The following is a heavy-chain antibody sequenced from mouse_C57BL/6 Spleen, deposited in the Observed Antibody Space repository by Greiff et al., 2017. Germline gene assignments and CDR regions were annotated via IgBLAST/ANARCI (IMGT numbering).Heavy chain of an antibody. J-gene: IGHJ4*01. V-gene: IGHV1-72*01. CDR2: IDPNSGGT. D-gene: IGHD1-1*01. Sequence: QVQLHQPGAELVKPGASVKLSCKASGYTFTSYWMHWVKQRPGRGLEWIGRIDPNSGGTKYNEKFKSKATLTVDKPSSTAYMQLSSLTSEDSAVYYCARSITTVVPGGAYYAMDYWGQGTSVTVSS. CDR3: ARSITTVVPGGAYYAMDY. CDR1: GYTFTSYW.